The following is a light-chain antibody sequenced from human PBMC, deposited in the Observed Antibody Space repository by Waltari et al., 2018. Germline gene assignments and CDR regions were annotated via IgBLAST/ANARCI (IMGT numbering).Light chain of an antibody. CDR1: SSNIGSNP. V-gene: IGLV1-44*01. J-gene: IGLJ2*01. Sequence: QSVLTQPPSPSGTPGQRVTISCSGSSSNIGSNPVTWYQLIPGTAPSILIYGVNRRPSGVPDRFAGSKSGTSASLAISGLQSEDEVDFYCAVWDNSLNGVVFGGGTKLTVL. CDR2: GVN. CDR3: AVWDNSLNGVV.